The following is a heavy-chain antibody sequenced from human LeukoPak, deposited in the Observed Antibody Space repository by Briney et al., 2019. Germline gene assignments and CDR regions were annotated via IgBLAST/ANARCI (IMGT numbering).Heavy chain of an antibody. D-gene: IGHD3-22*01. Sequence: GGSLRLSCAASGFTFSSYGMHWVRQAPGKRLEWVAVISYDGSNKYYADSVKGRFTISRDNSKNTLYLQMNSLRAEDTAVYYCAKSGDSSGYLAPIDYWGQGTLVTVSS. CDR3: AKSGDSSGYLAPIDY. J-gene: IGHJ4*02. V-gene: IGHV3-30*18. CDR1: GFTFSSYG. CDR2: ISYDGSNK.